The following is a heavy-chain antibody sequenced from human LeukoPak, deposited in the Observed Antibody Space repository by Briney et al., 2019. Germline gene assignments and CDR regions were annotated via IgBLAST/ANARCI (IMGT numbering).Heavy chain of an antibody. CDR3: AREGPRGNSQFDY. CDR1: GFTFSSSA. Sequence: RSGGSLRLSCAASGFTFSSSAMSWVRQAPGKGLEWVSGINWNGGSTGYADSVKGRLTISRDNSKNTLYLQMNSLRAEDTAVYYCAREGPRGNSQFDYWGQGTLVTVSS. J-gene: IGHJ4*02. CDR2: INWNGGST. D-gene: IGHD2/OR15-2a*01. V-gene: IGHV3-20*04.